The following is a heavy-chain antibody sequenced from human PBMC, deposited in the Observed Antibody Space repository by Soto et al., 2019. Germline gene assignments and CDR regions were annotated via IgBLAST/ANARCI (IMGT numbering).Heavy chain of an antibody. D-gene: IGHD3-16*01. CDR2: IYSGGST. Sequence: EVQLVESGGGLVQPGGSLRLSCAASGFTVSSNYMSWVRQAPGKGLEWVSVIYSGGSTYYADSVKGRFTISRDNSRKPLYLQMNSLRAEDEAVYDCARADGGPYSYFGMDVWGQGTTVTVSS. CDR3: ARADGGPYSYFGMDV. V-gene: IGHV3-66*01. J-gene: IGHJ6*02. CDR1: GFTVSSNY.